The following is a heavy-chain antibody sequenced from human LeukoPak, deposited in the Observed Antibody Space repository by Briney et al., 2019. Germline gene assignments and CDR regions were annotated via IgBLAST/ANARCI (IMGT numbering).Heavy chain of an antibody. CDR1: GYTFTSYD. Sequence: ASVKVSCKASGYTFTSYDINWVRQATGPGLEWMGWMNPNSGNTGYAQKFQGRVTMTRNTSISTAYMELSSLRSEDTAVYYCARGGRKRVPAATTTDYYYYMDVWGKGTTVTVSS. J-gene: IGHJ6*03. V-gene: IGHV1-8*01. CDR3: ARGGRKRVPAATTTDYYYYMDV. D-gene: IGHD2-2*01. CDR2: MNPNSGNT.